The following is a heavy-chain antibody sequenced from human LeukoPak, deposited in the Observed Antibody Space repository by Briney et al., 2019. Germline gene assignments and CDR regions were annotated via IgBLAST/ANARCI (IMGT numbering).Heavy chain of an antibody. J-gene: IGHJ4*02. V-gene: IGHV3-74*01. CDR3: AKDLHYGSADY. CDR1: GCTFSNYW. CDR2: INPDGSTT. D-gene: IGHD3-10*01. Sequence: PGGSLRVSCAASGCTFSNYWMHWVRHDPGKGLVWVSFINPDGSTTNYADSVKGRFTISRDNAKNALYLQMNSLRAEDTAVYYCAKDLHYGSADYWGQGTLVTVSS.